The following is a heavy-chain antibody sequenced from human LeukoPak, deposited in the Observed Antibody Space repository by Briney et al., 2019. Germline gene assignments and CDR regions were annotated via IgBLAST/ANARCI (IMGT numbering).Heavy chain of an antibody. Sequence: PGESLRLSCAASGFTFSSYSMNWVRQAPGKGLEWVSYISSSSSTIYYADSVKGRFTISRDNAKNSLYLQMNSLRAEDTAVYYCARDPSSWYYYYMDVWGKGTTVTVSS. CDR3: ARDPSSWYYYYMDV. J-gene: IGHJ6*03. D-gene: IGHD6-13*01. CDR2: ISSSSSTI. V-gene: IGHV3-48*01. CDR1: GFTFSSYS.